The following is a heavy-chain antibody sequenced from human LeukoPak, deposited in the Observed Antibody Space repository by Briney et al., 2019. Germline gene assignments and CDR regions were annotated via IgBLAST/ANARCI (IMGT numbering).Heavy chain of an antibody. CDR1: GFTFSSYS. D-gene: IGHD4-17*01. Sequence: PGGSLRLSCAASGFTFSSYSMNWVRRAPGKGLEWVSSISSSSSYIYYADSVKGRFTISRDNAKNSLYLQMNSLRAEDTAVYYCASAVTHADWYFDLWGRGTLVTVSS. J-gene: IGHJ2*01. CDR2: ISSSSSYI. CDR3: ASAVTHADWYFDL. V-gene: IGHV3-21*01.